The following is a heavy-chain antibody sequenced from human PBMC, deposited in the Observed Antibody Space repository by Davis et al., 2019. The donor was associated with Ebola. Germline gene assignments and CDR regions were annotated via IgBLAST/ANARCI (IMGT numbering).Heavy chain of an antibody. J-gene: IGHJ5*02. D-gene: IGHD2-15*01. CDR3: AKDKGDVVVMVPANLFDP. CDR1: GFTFSSYA. Sequence: GGSLRLSCAASGFTFSSYATHWVRQAPGKGLEWVARISNDGMKGSYADSVKGRFTISRDNSKNTVLLEMNSLKVEDTAVYYCAKDKGDVVVMVPANLFDPWGQGTLVIVSS. V-gene: IGHV3-30*04. CDR2: ISNDGMKG.